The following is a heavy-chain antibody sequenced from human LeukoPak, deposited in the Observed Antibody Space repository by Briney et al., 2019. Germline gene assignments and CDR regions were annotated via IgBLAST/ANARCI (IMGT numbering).Heavy chain of an antibody. D-gene: IGHD3-22*01. CDR1: GYSISSGYY. V-gene: IGHV4-38-2*02. Sequence: SETLSLTCTVSGYSISSGYYWGWIRQPPGKGLEWIGSTYHSGSTYYNPSLKSRVTISVDTSKDQFSLKLSSVTAADTAVYYCARDPGSSGYYRNFDYWGQGTLVTVSS. CDR2: TYHSGST. CDR3: ARDPGSSGYYRNFDY. J-gene: IGHJ4*02.